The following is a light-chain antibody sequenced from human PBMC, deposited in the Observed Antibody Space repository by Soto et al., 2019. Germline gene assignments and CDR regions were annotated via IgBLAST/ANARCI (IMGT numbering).Light chain of an antibody. CDR2: SND. CDR1: SSNIGSYS. J-gene: IGLJ2*01. CDR3: AVWDDSLNGPV. V-gene: IGLV1-44*01. Sequence: QSVLTQPPSASGTPGQRVTISCSGSSSNIGSYSVNWYHHLPGTAPKLLIYSNDQRPSGVPDRFSGSKSDTSASLAISGLQSEDEADYYCAVWDDSLNGPVFGGGTKLTVL.